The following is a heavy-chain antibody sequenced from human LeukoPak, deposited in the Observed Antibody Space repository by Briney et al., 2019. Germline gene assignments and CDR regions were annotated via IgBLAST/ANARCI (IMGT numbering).Heavy chain of an antibody. CDR2: IWYDGSNK. CDR1: GVTFSSSG. Sequence: GGSLRLTCTASGVTFSSSGMHWVRQAPGKGLEWVAVIWYDGSNKYYADSVKGRFTISRDNSKNTPYMQMNSLTAEDTAVYYCGKSLPWGGVVSGFDYWGRGTVVSVSS. CDR3: GKSLPWGGVVSGFDY. D-gene: IGHD2-8*02. V-gene: IGHV3-33*06. J-gene: IGHJ4*02.